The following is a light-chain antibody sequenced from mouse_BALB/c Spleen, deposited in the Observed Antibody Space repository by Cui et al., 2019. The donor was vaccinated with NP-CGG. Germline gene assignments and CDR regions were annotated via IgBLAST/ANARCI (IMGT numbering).Light chain of an antibody. CDR2: GTN. CDR1: TGAVTTSNY. J-gene: IGLJ1*01. V-gene: IGLV1*01. CDR3: ALWYSNHWV. Sequence: QAVVTQESALTTSPGDTVTLTCSSSTGAVTTSNYANWVQEKPDHLFTGLIGGTNNRTPGVPARFSGSLIGDKAALTITGAQTEDEAIYFCALWYSNHWVFGRGTKLTVL.